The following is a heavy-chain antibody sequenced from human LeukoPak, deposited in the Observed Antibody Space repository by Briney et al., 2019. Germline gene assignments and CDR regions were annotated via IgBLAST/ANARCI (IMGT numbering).Heavy chain of an antibody. D-gene: IGHD3-22*01. CDR3: ARHARYYYDSSGYRYYYYYYMDV. V-gene: IGHV5-51*01. CDR2: IYPGDSDT. CDR1: GYSFTSYW. Sequence: GESLKISCKGSGYSFTSYWIGWVRQMPGKGLEWMGIIYPGDSDTRYSASFQGQVTISADKSISTAYLQWSSLKASDTAMYYCARHARYYYDSSGYRYYYYYYMDVWGKGTTVTVSS. J-gene: IGHJ6*03.